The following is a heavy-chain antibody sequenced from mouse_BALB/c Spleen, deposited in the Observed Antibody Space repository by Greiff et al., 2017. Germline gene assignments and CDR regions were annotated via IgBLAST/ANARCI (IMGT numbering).Heavy chain of an antibody. D-gene: IGHD1-1*01. CDR3: ARQVYYWYFDV. V-gene: IGHV5-6-3*01. Sequence: EVQLVESGGGLVQPGGSLKLSCAASGFTFSSYGMSWVRQTPDKRLELVATINSNGGSTYYPDSVKGRFTISRDNAKNTLYLQMSSLKSEDTAMYYCARQVYYWYFDVWGAGTTVTVSS. CDR1: GFTFSSYG. CDR2: INSNGGST. J-gene: IGHJ1*01.